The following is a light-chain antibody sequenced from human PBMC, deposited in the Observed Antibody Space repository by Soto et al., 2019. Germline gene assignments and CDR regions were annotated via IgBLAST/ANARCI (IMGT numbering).Light chain of an antibody. V-gene: IGKV1-5*03. CDR3: QQYDTYLT. CDR1: RPISRW. J-gene: IGKJ4*01. CDR2: QAS. Sequence: DVQMTQSPSTLSAFVGDRVTITCRASRPISRWLAWYQQKPGKAPKLLIYQASNLESGVPSRFSGSGSGTEFSLTISSLQPDDLATYYCQQYDTYLTFGGGTKVEIK.